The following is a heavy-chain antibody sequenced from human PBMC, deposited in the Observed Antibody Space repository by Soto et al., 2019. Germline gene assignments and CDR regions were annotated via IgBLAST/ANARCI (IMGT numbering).Heavy chain of an antibody. J-gene: IGHJ4*02. Sequence: ASVKVSCKASGYPFTSYGISWVRQAPGQGLEWMGWISAYNGNTNYAQKLQGRVTMATDTSTSTAYMELRSLRSDDTAVYYCARIDQPTYYDFWSGYTPFDYWGQGTLVTVSS. V-gene: IGHV1-18*01. CDR1: GYPFTSYG. D-gene: IGHD3-3*01. CDR2: ISAYNGNT. CDR3: ARIDQPTYYDFWSGYTPFDY.